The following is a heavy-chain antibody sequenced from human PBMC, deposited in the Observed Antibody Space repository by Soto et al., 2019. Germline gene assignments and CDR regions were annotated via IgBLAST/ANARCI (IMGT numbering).Heavy chain of an antibody. J-gene: IGHJ4*02. CDR3: ATGSGSTYGYFDY. CDR2: ISGSGST. V-gene: IGHV4-30-4*01. D-gene: IGHD5-18*01. CDR1: GGSVSSGYNY. Sequence: PSETLSLTCTVSGGSVSSGYNYWSWIRQPPGKGLEWIGYISGSGSTGYNPSLKNRLTMSVDRSKNQFTLRLTSVTAADTAVYFCATGSGSTYGYFDYWGQGTQVTVSS.